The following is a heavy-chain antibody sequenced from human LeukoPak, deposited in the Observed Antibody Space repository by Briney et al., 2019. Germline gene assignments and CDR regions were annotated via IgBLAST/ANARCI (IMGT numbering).Heavy chain of an antibody. CDR2: ISYDGSNK. CDR3: ARVRFITMIVDAFDI. V-gene: IGHV3-30-3*01. Sequence: GGSLRLSCAASGFTLSSYAMHWVRQAPGNGLAWVAVISYDGSNKYYADSVKGRFTISRDNSKNTLYLQMTSLTAEDTAVYYCARVRFITMIVDAFDIWGQGTMVTVSS. CDR1: GFTLSSYA. D-gene: IGHD3-22*01. J-gene: IGHJ3*02.